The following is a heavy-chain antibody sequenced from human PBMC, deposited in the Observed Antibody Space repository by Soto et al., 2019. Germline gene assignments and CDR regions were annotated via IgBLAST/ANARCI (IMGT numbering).Heavy chain of an antibody. CDR1: GFTFSDYA. Sequence: VQLVESGGGVVQPGRSLRLSCAASGFTFSDYAMHWVRQAPGKGLEWVAVVSHDGRNTHYADSVKGRFTISRDSSKNTVSLEMTSLRAEDTVVYYGGQGGRQWLVTSDFNCWGQGALVTVSS. CDR3: GQGGRQWLVTSDFNC. D-gene: IGHD6-19*01. V-gene: IGHV3-30*03. CDR2: VSHDGRNT. J-gene: IGHJ4*02.